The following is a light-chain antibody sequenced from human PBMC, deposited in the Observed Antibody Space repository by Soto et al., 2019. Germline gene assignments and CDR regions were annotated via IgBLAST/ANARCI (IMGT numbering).Light chain of an antibody. Sequence: EIVMTQSPDTLSLSPGEGATLSCRVSQSIRSNLAWYQQRPGQAPGLLMYGASTRADGIPARFTGSGSGTEFTLTISSLQSEDFAVYYCQQYHIWPPWTSGQGTKVELK. CDR2: GAS. CDR3: QQYHIWPPWT. J-gene: IGKJ1*01. V-gene: IGKV3-15*01. CDR1: QSIRSN.